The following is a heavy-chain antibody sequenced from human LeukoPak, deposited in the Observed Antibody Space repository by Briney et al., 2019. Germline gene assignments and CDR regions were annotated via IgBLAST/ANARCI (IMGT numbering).Heavy chain of an antibody. CDR2: ISGSGGST. CDR1: GFTFSSYG. V-gene: IGHV3-23*01. D-gene: IGHD5-18*01. Sequence: GGSLRLSCAASGFTFSSYGMSWVRQAPGKGLEWVSAISGSGGSTYCADSVKGRFTISRDNSKNTLYLQMNSLRAEDTAVYYCAKVSGYSYGYFDYWGQGTLVTVSS. J-gene: IGHJ4*02. CDR3: AKVSGYSYGYFDY.